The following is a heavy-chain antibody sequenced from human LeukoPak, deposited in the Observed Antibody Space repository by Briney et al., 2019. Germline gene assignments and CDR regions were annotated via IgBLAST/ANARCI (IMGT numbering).Heavy chain of an antibody. CDR3: ATTQMVYAIVYFDY. CDR1: GFTFSSYS. Sequence: GSLRLSCAASGFTFSSYSMNWVRRAPGKGLEWVSSISTSSSYIYYADSVKGRFTISRDNAKNSLYLQMNSLRAEDTAVYYCATTQMVYAIVYFDYWGQGTLVTVSS. J-gene: IGHJ4*02. CDR2: ISTSSSYI. V-gene: IGHV3-21*01. D-gene: IGHD2-8*01.